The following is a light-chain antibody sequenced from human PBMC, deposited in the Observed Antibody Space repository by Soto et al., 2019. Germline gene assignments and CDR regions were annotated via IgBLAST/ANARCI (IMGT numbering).Light chain of an antibody. CDR1: QSVSSEY. J-gene: IGKJ1*01. V-gene: IGKV3-20*01. CDR2: GAS. CDR3: QQYGTSPAT. Sequence: EIVLTQSPGTLSLSPGERVTLSCRASQSVSSEYLAWYQQKPGQAPRLLIFGASIRATDISDRFSGSGSGTDVTLTIRRLEPADFAEYYCQQYGTSPATFGQGTKVEIK.